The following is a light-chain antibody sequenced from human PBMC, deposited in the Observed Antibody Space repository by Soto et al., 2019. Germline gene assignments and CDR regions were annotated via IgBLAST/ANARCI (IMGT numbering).Light chain of an antibody. J-gene: IGLJ2*01. Sequence: QSLLTQPPSVSAAPGQKVTISCSGSSSTIQNYHVSWYQQFPGTAPKLLIYDSNKRPSGIPDRFSASKSGTSATLGITGLQTGDEADYYCGTWDSSLSAGVFGGGTKLTVL. CDR2: DSN. CDR3: GTWDSSLSAGV. CDR1: SSTIQNYH. V-gene: IGLV1-51*01.